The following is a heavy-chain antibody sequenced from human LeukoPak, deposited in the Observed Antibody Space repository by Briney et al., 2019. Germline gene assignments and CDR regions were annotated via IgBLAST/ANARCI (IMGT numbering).Heavy chain of an antibody. CDR2: IRYDGSNK. V-gene: IGHV3-30*02. D-gene: IGHD3-22*01. Sequence: GGSLRLSCAASGFTFSSYEMNWVRQAPGKGLEWVAFIRYDGSNKYYADSVKGRFTISRDNSKNTLYLQMNSLRAEDTAVYYCAKDRVGVTRVPYYYDSSGYSLDYWGQGTLVTVSS. CDR1: GFTFSSYE. CDR3: AKDRVGVTRVPYYYDSSGYSLDY. J-gene: IGHJ4*02.